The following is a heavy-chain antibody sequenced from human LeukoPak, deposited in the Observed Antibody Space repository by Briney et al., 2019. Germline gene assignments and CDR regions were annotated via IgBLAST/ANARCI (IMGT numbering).Heavy chain of an antibody. V-gene: IGHV3-30*02. CDR1: GFTFSSYG. Sequence: GGSLRLSCAASGFTFSSYGMHWVRQAPGKGLEWVAFIRYDGSNKYYADSVKGRFTISRDHSKNTLYLQMNSLRAEDTAVYYCAKDSFGWLSLFDYWGQGTLVTVSS. D-gene: IGHD3-9*01. CDR2: IRYDGSNK. CDR3: AKDSFGWLSLFDY. J-gene: IGHJ4*02.